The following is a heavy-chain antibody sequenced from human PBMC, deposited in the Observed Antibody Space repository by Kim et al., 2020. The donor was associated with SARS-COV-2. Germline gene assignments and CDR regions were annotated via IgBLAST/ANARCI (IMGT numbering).Heavy chain of an antibody. V-gene: IGHV4-31*02. Sequence: PALTSRVTISGDTSKNQFSLKLSSVTAADTAVYYCARGECSGGSCYALDYWGQGTLVTVSS. CDR3: ARGECSGGSCYALDY. D-gene: IGHD2-15*01. J-gene: IGHJ4*02.